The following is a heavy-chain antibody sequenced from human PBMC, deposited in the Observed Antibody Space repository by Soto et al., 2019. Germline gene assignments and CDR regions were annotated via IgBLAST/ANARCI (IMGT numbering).Heavy chain of an antibody. J-gene: IGHJ6*02. CDR2: ISAYNGNT. D-gene: IGHD2-15*01. V-gene: IGHV1-18*01. Sequence: QVQLVQSGAEVKKPGASVKVSCKASGYTFTSYGISWVRQAPGQGLEWMGWISAYNGNTNYAQKLQGRVTITTDTSKSTAYMELRSPRSDDTAVYYCARDGYCSGGSCYPYYYYGMDVWGQGTTVTVSS. CDR1: GYTFTSYG. CDR3: ARDGYCSGGSCYPYYYYGMDV.